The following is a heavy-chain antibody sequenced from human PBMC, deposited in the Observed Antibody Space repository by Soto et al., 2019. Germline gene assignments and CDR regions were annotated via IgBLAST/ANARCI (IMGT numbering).Heavy chain of an antibody. CDR2: IYYSGNT. CDR1: GGSISSSSYY. CDR3: AREGGRYCTGGSCQVDY. V-gene: IGHV4-39*02. J-gene: IGHJ4*02. D-gene: IGHD2-15*01. Sequence: QLQLQESGPGLVKPSETLSLTCTVSGGSISSSSYYWGWIRQPPGKGLEWIGSIYYSGNTYYTPSLKSRVTISVDTSTTQFSLKLSSVTAADTAVYYCAREGGRYCTGGSCQVDYWGQGTLVTVSS.